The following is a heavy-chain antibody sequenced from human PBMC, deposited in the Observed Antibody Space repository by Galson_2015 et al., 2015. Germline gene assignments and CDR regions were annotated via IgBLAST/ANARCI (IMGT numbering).Heavy chain of an antibody. V-gene: IGHV3-30*18. CDR2: ISYDGNNK. CDR1: GFTFSSFG. Sequence: SLRLSCAISGFTFSSFGMHWVRQAPGKGLEWVAVISYDGNNKYYADSVKGRFTISRDNSKNTLYLQMDSLKSEDTAVYYCAKDQWLVRSSFGVFRLTHHWGQGTLVTVSS. CDR3: AKDQWLVRSSFGVFRLTHH. J-gene: IGHJ5*02. D-gene: IGHD3-3*02.